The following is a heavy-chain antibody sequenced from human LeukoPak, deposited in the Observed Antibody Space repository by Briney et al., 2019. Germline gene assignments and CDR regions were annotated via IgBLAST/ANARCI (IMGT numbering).Heavy chain of an antibody. CDR1: GFTFSSHS. V-gene: IGHV3-21*01. CDR2: ISSSSSYI. CDR3: ARSRGAMTGYYDAFDI. D-gene: IGHD3-9*01. Sequence: GGSLRLSCAASGFTFSSHSMNWVRQAPGKGLEWVSSISSSSSYIYYADSVKGRFTISRDNAKNSLYLQMNSLRAEDTAVYYCARSRGAMTGYYDAFDIWGQGTMVTVSS. J-gene: IGHJ3*02.